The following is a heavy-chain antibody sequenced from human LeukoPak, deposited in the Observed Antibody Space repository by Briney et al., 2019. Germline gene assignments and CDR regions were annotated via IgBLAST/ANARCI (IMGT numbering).Heavy chain of an antibody. D-gene: IGHD3-10*01. CDR2: IWYDASNQ. J-gene: IGHJ2*01. CDR1: GFTFRNHG. Sequence: PGGSPRLSCAASGFTFRNHGMHWVRQAPGKGLEWVAVIWYDASNQYYADSVKGRFTISRDNSKNTVSLQMNSLRAEDTAVYYCVRDRGARFLDLWGRGTPVTVSS. V-gene: IGHV3-33*01. CDR3: VRDRGARFLDL.